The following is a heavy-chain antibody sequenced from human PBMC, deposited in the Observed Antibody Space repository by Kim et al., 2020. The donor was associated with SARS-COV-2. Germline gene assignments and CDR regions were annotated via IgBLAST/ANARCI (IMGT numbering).Heavy chain of an antibody. J-gene: IGHJ2*01. CDR1: GGTFSSYA. D-gene: IGHD6-19*01. Sequence: SVKVSCKASGGTFSSYAISWVRQAPGQGLEWMGGIIPIFGTANYAQKFQGRVTITADESTSTAYMELSSLRSEDTAVYYCARDRLGHWYFDLWGRGTLVTVSS. CDR2: IIPIFGTA. V-gene: IGHV1-69*13. CDR3: ARDRLGHWYFDL.